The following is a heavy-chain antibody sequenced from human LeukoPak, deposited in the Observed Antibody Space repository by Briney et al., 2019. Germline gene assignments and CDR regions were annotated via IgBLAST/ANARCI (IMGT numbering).Heavy chain of an antibody. CDR1: GLNFTNYV. J-gene: IGHJ5*02. V-gene: IGHV3-23*01. CDR3: AKVTYDYVWGSYET. D-gene: IGHD3-16*01. CDR2: SGSGDST. Sequence: RGFLRVSWAASGLNFTNYVMSWVRQSPGKRPELVSASGSGDSTYYADSVKGRFIISRDNSKKMVYLQMNRLRAEDTAVYYCAKVTYDYVWGSYETWGQGTLVTVSS.